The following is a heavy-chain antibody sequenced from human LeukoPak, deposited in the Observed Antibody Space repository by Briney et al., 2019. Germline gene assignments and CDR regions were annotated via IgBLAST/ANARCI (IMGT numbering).Heavy chain of an antibody. V-gene: IGHV3-30-3*01. D-gene: IGHD3-16*01. CDR1: GFTFSSYV. J-gene: IGHJ3*02. CDR3: ARGTFAESSVAFDI. CDR2: VSSDGGKI. Sequence: GRSLRLSCEGSGFTFSSYVLHWVRQAPGKGLEWVALVSSDGGKIYYADSAKGRITISRDNSKNTVYLQVNSLRAEDTATYYCARGTFAESSVAFDIWGQGTVVTVS.